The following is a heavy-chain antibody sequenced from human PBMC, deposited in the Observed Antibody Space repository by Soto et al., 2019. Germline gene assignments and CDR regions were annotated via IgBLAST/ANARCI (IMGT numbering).Heavy chain of an antibody. CDR1: GFTFDDYA. V-gene: IGHV3-9*01. D-gene: IGHD6-6*01. CDR3: AKAERQLASSYYYGMDV. J-gene: IGHJ6*02. CDR2: ISWNSGSI. Sequence: SLRLSCAASGFTFDDYAMHWVRQAPGKGLEWGSGISWNSGSIGYTDSVKGRFTISRDNAKNSLYLQMNSLRAAHTVLYYCAKAERQLASSYYYGMDVWGQGTTVTVSS.